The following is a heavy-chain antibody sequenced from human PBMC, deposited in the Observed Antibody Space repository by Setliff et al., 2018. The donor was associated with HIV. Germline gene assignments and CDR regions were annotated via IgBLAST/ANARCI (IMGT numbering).Heavy chain of an antibody. V-gene: IGHV4-61*09. CDR1: GGSISSGSYY. CDR3: ARTLRAAAMGYFDY. CDR2: IYTSGST. J-gene: IGHJ4*02. D-gene: IGHD5-18*01. Sequence: SETLSLTCTVSGGSISSGSYYWSWIRQPAGKGLEWIGHIYTSGSTNYNPSLKSRVTISLDTSKNQFSLKLSSVTAADTAVYYCARTLRAAAMGYFDYWGQGTLVTVSS.